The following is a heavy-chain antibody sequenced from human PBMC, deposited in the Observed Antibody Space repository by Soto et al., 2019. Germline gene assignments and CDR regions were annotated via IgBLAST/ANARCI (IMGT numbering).Heavy chain of an antibody. D-gene: IGHD5-18*01. J-gene: IGHJ6*02. V-gene: IGHV3-33*01. CDR1: GFTFSSYG. CDR2: IWYDGSNK. Sequence: ESGGGVVQPGRSLRLSCAASGFTFSSYGMHWVRQAPGKGLEWVAVIWYDGSNKYYADSVKGRFTISRDNSKNTLYLQMNSLRAEDTAVYYCARGGSGYSYDSYKYYYYYYGMDVWGQGTTVTVSS. CDR3: ARGGSGYSYDSYKYYYYYYGMDV.